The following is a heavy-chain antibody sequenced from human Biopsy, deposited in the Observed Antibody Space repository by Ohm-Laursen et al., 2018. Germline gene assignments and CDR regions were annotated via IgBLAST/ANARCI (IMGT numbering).Heavy chain of an antibody. CDR2: IYDNGDT. V-gene: IGHV4-31*01. D-gene: IGHD3-22*01. CDR3: GRREVVITHDAFDT. Sequence: TLSLTCSVSGGSINSGGHFWGWVRQSPGKGLEWIGYIYDNGDTYYNPSLVSLVSISADTSKNQVSLRLNSVTAADTAVYYCGRREVVITHDAFDTWGQGTMVTVSS. J-gene: IGHJ3*02. CDR1: GGSINSGGHF.